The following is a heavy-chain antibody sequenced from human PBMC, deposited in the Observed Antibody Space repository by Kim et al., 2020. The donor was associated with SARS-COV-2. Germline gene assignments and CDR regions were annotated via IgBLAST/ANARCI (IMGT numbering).Heavy chain of an antibody. D-gene: IGHD1-1*01. CDR3: AKDRLQRRPHFFDY. V-gene: IGHV3-23*01. CDR1: AFTFSSYA. J-gene: IGHJ4*02. Sequence: GGSLRLSCAASAFTFSSYAMSWVRQAPGKGLEWVSGISDSGTTYYADSVKGRFTISRDNSKNTLYLHMNSLRAEDTAIYYCAKDRLQRRPHFFDYWGQGTLVTVSS. CDR2: ISDSGTT.